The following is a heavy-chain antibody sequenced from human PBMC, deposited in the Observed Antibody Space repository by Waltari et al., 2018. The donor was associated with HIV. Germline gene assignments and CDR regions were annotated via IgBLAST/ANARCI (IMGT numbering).Heavy chain of an antibody. CDR1: GGTCSRYA. D-gene: IGHD4-17*01. Sequence: QVQLVQSGAEVKKPGSSVKVSCKACGGTCSRYATSRVSKAPGQGLEWMGVIIPIFGTANYAQKFQGRVTITADESTSTAYMELSSLRSEDTAVYYCARHRDYGDSLFDYWGQGTLVTVSS. V-gene: IGHV1-69*12. CDR2: IIPIFGTA. CDR3: ARHRDYGDSLFDY. J-gene: IGHJ4*02.